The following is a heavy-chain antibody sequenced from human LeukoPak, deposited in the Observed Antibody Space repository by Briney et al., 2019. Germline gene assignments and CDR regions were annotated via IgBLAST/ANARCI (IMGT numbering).Heavy chain of an antibody. D-gene: IGHD6-6*01. J-gene: IGHJ4*02. CDR2: IGTAGDT. CDR3: AREYRSSSGRAFDY. V-gene: IGHV3-13*01. Sequence: GGSLRLSCAASGFTFSSYDMHWVRQATGKGLEWVSAIGTAGDTYYPGSVKGRFTISREYAKNSLYLQMNSLRAGDTAVYYCAREYRSSSGRAFDYWGQGTLVTVSS. CDR1: GFTFSSYD.